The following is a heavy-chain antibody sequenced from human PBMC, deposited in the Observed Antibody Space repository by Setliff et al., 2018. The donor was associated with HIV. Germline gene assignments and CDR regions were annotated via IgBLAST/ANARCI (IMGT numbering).Heavy chain of an antibody. CDR3: SRSYCGGDCSLVVDTNWFDP. CDR1: GGSINSGTYY. CDR2: YYITGDT. D-gene: IGHD2-21*01. J-gene: IGHJ5*02. Sequence: PSETLSLTCTVSGGSINSGTYYWSWIRQPAGKGLEWIGHYYITGDTNYNPSLKSRVSISVDTSKNQFSLRLNSVTAADTAVYYCSRSYCGGDCSLVVDTNWFDPWGQGTLVTVSS. V-gene: IGHV4-61*09.